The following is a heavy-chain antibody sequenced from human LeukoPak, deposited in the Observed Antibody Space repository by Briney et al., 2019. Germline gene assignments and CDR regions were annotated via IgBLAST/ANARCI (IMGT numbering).Heavy chain of an antibody. CDR1: GYTFTSYC. Sequence: ASVKVPCKASGYTFTSYCMHWVRQAPGQGLEWMGIINPSGGSTSYAQKFQGRVTMTRDTSTSTDYMELSSLRSGDTAVYYCASITMIGDYFDYWGQGTLVTVSS. J-gene: IGHJ4*02. CDR3: ASITMIGDYFDY. CDR2: INPSGGST. D-gene: IGHD3-22*01. V-gene: IGHV1-46*01.